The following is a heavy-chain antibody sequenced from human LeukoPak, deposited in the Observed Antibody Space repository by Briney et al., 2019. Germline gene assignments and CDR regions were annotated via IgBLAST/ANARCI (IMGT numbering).Heavy chain of an antibody. D-gene: IGHD3-10*01. J-gene: IGHJ3*02. Sequence: SETLSLTCVVSGGSISTYYWGWIRQPPGKGLEWIGYLYSSGNTNYNPSLKSRVSISVATSKNQFSLKLSSVSAADTAVYYCAREAYENDGSHDALDIWGQGTVVTAS. V-gene: IGHV4-59*01. CDR1: GGSISTYY. CDR3: AREAYENDGSHDALDI. CDR2: LYSSGNT.